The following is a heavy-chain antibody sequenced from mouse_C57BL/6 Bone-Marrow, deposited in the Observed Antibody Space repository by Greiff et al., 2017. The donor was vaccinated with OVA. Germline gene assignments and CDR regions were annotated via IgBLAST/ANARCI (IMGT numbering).Heavy chain of an antibody. J-gene: IGHJ1*03. CDR1: GFTFSDYG. D-gene: IGHD4-1*01. CDR2: ISSGSSTI. V-gene: IGHV5-17*01. Sequence: EVQLVESGGGLVKPGGSLKLSCAASGFTFSDYGMHWVRQAPEKGLEWVAYISSGSSTIYYADKVKGRFTIARDNAKNTLFLQMTSLRSEDTAMYYCSRPVLGRGWYFDVWGTGTTVTVSS. CDR3: SRPVLGRGWYFDV.